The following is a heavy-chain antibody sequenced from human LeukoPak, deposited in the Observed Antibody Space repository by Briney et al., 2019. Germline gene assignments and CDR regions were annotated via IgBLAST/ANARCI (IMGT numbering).Heavy chain of an antibody. J-gene: IGHJ6*03. Sequence: PSETLSLTCAVSGYSISSGYYWGRIRQPPGKGLEWIGSIYHSGSTYYNPSLKSRVTISVDTSKNQFSLKLSSVTAADTAVYYCARGPPYYDFWSGYSPNYYYYYMDVWGKGTTVTVSS. CDR3: ARGPPYYDFWSGYSPNYYYYYMDV. CDR2: IYHSGST. CDR1: GYSISSGYY. D-gene: IGHD3-3*01. V-gene: IGHV4-38-2*01.